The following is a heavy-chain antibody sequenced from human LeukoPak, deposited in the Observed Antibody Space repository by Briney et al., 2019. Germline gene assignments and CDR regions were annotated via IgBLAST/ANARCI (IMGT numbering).Heavy chain of an antibody. CDR3: ARNGEDVDTAMVYFDY. CDR2: TYYRSKWYN. Sequence: SQTLSLTCAISGDSVSSNSAAWNWIRQSPSRGLEWLGRTYYRSKWYNDYAVSVKSRITINPDTSKNQFSLQLNSVTPEDTAVYYCARNGEDVDTAMVYFDYWGQGTLVTVSP. CDR1: GDSVSSNSAA. V-gene: IGHV6-1*01. J-gene: IGHJ4*02. D-gene: IGHD5-18*01.